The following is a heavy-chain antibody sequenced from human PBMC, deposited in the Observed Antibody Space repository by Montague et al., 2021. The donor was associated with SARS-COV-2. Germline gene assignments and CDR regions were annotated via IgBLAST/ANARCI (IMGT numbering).Heavy chain of an antibody. D-gene: IGHD1-14*01. Sequence: SLRLSCAASGFTFSSHGMYWVRQPPGKGLEWVSEIHGRGDGTYYADSVKGRFTISRDNSKNTLYLQMNSLRVEDTAVYYYARDQNHGMDVWGQGTTVIVSS. V-gene: IGHV3-23*01. CDR3: ARDQNHGMDV. J-gene: IGHJ6*02. CDR2: IHGRGDGT. CDR1: GFTFSSHG.